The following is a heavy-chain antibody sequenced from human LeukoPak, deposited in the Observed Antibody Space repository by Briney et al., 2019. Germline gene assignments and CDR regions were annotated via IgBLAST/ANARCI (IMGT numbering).Heavy chain of an antibody. Sequence: GGSLRLSCAASGFTFSSYSMNWVRQAPGKGLEWVSSISSSSSYIYYADSVKGRFTISRDNAKNSLYLQMNSLRAEDTAVYYCARGQGYQLLWGGGHYFDYWGRGTLVTVSS. J-gene: IGHJ4*02. CDR3: ARGQGYQLLWGGGHYFDY. V-gene: IGHV3-21*01. CDR1: GFTFSSYS. D-gene: IGHD2-2*01. CDR2: ISSSSSYI.